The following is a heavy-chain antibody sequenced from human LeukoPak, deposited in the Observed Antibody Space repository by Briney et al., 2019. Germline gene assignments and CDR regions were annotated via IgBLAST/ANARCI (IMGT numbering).Heavy chain of an antibody. Sequence: GGSLRLSCAASGFTFSSYGMHWVRQAPGKGLEWVAFIRYDGSNKYYADSVKGRFTISRDNSKNTLYLQMNSLRAEDTAVYYCAKASGYCSSTSCYALEWELLTLDYWGQGTLATVSS. V-gene: IGHV3-30*02. CDR3: AKASGYCSSTSCYALEWELLTLDY. J-gene: IGHJ4*02. D-gene: IGHD2-2*01. CDR2: IRYDGSNK. CDR1: GFTFSSYG.